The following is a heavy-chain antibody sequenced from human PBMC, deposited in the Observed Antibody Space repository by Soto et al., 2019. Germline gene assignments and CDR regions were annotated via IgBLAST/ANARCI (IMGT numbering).Heavy chain of an antibody. CDR2: IYWDDAK. CDR1: GFSLNTRGVG. J-gene: IGHJ4*02. CDR3: VHKGEGDRILDF. Sequence: QITLKESGPTLVKPTQTLTLTCTFSGFSLNTRGVGVGWIRQPPGKALEWLTLIYWDDAKEYSPSLKSRLTITKHTSKNQGVLIMTNMDPVDTATYSCVHKGEGDRILDFWGQGALVTVSS. D-gene: IGHD3-16*01. V-gene: IGHV2-5*02.